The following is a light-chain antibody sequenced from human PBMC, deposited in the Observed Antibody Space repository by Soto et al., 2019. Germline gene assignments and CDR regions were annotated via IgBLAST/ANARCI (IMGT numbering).Light chain of an antibody. J-gene: IGLJ2*01. Sequence: QSALTQPASVSGSPGQSITISCTGTSSDVGGYNYVSWYQHHPGKAPKLMIYDVSNRPSGVSNRFSGSKSGNTASLTISGLKAEAGAEYYCSSYTRRSTLVFGGGTKLPVL. CDR3: SSYTRRSTLV. CDR2: DVS. CDR1: SSDVGGYNY. V-gene: IGLV2-14*03.